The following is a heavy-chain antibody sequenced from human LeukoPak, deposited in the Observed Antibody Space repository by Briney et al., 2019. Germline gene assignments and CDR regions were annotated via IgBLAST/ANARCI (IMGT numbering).Heavy chain of an antibody. Sequence: PGGSLRLSCAAPGFIFTTYAMIWVRQAPGKGLEWVSTISGGGGSTFYADSVKGRFTIFRVNSKNTLYLQMNSLRAEDTAIYYCAKDMSDYTNFPDVWGQGTTVTAPS. D-gene: IGHD4-11*01. J-gene: IGHJ6*02. V-gene: IGHV3-23*01. CDR1: GFIFTTYA. CDR2: ISGGGGST. CDR3: AKDMSDYTNFPDV.